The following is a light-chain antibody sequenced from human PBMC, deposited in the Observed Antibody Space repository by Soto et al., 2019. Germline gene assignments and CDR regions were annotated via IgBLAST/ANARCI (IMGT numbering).Light chain of an antibody. CDR1: QSISGD. CDR2: GAS. Sequence: EMVMTQSPATLSISPGERATLSCRATQSISGDVAWYQQKPGQAPRLLIYGASTRATDIAGRFSGSGSGTEFTLTISSLQSEDFAFSYCQQYDNWPPTFGRGTKLEL. J-gene: IGKJ2*01. V-gene: IGKV3-15*01. CDR3: QQYDNWPPT.